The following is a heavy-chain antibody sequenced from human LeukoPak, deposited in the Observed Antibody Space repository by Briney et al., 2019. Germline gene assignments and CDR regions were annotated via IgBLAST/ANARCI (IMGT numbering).Heavy chain of an antibody. J-gene: IGHJ4*02. V-gene: IGHV4-61*01. Sequence: SETLSLTCTVSGGSVSSGSYYWSWIRQPPGKGLEWIGYIYYSGSTNYNPSLKSRVTISVDTSKNQFSLKLSSVTAADTAVYYCARAVGVPAATRDTNYYGSGSYSPPYFGYWGQGTLVTVSS. CDR2: IYYSGST. D-gene: IGHD3-10*01. CDR3: ARAVGVPAATRDTNYYGSGSYSPPYFGY. CDR1: GGSVSSGSYY.